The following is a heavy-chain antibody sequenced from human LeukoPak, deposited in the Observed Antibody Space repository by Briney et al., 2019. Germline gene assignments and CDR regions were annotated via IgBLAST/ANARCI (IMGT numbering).Heavy chain of an antibody. D-gene: IGHD3-16*02. CDR2: INHSGST. V-gene: IGHV4-34*01. Sequence: SETLSLTCAVYGGSFSGYYWSWIRQPPGKGLEWIGEINHSGSTNYNPSLKSRVTISVDTSKNQFSLKLSSVTAADTAVYYCAREWSGSYRPGPSGYGMDVWGQGTTVTVSS. CDR1: GGSFSGYY. J-gene: IGHJ6*02. CDR3: AREWSGSYRPGPSGYGMDV.